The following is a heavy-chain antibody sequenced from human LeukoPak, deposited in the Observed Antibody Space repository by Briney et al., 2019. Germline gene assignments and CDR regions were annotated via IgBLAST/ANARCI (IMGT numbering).Heavy chain of an antibody. Sequence: SDTLSLTCTVSGGSGSSDSLSWIRQPPGQGLEWIGYISYSGSTSYNPSLKSRVTILVDPSKSQLSLKLRSVTAADTAVYYCARTTRSFSSTSGDAYYYYYMDVWGKGTTVIVS. D-gene: IGHD2-21*02. CDR2: ISYSGST. CDR3: ARTTRSFSSTSGDAYYYYYMDV. CDR1: GGSGSSDS. V-gene: IGHV4-59*02. J-gene: IGHJ6*03.